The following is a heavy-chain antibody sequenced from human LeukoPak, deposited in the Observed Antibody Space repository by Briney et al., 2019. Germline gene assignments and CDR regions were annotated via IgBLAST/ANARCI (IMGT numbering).Heavy chain of an antibody. CDR3: ARSGIAAPNHDYYYMDV. V-gene: IGHV4-59*11. D-gene: IGHD6-6*01. J-gene: IGHJ6*03. Sequence: SETLSLTCTVSGGSISSHYWSWIRQPPGKGLEWIGYIYYSGSTNYNPSLKSRVTISVDTSKNQFSLKPSSVTAADTAVYYCARSGIAAPNHDYYYMDVWGKGTTVTVSS. CDR2: IYYSGST. CDR1: GGSISSHY.